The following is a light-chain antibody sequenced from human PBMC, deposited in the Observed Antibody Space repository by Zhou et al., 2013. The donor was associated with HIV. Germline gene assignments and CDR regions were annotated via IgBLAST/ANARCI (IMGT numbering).Light chain of an antibody. V-gene: IGLV3-1*01. CDR1: KLGDKY. Sequence: SYELTQPPSVSVSPGQTASITCSGDKLGDKYASWYQQKPGQSPVLVIYQYTKRPSGIPERFSGSNSGNTATLTISGTQAIDEADYYCQAWDSSLVVFGGGTKLTV. CDR2: QYT. CDR3: QAWDSSLVV. J-gene: IGLJ2*01.